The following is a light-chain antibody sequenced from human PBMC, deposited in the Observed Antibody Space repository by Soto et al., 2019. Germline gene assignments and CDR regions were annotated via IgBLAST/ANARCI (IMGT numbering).Light chain of an antibody. Sequence: QSVLTQHASVSGSPGQSISISCTGTSSDVGSYNLVSWYQQHPGKAPKLMIYEGSKRPSGVSNRFSGSKSGNTASLTISGLQAEDEADYYCCSYARLSTFVFGTGTKVTVL. V-gene: IGLV2-23*03. CDR2: EGS. J-gene: IGLJ1*01. CDR1: SSDVGSYNL. CDR3: CSYARLSTFV.